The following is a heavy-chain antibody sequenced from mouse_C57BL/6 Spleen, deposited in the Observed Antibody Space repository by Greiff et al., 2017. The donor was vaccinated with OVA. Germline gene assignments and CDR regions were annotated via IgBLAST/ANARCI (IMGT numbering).Heavy chain of an antibody. J-gene: IGHJ4*01. CDR3: AAVVATDYAMDY. Sequence: EVHLVESEGGLVQPGSSMKLSCTASGFTFSDYYMAWVRQVPEKGLEWVANINYDGSSTYYLDSLKSRFIISRDNAKNILYLQMSSLKSEDTATYYCAAVVATDYAMDYWGQGTSVTVSS. V-gene: IGHV5-16*01. CDR2: INYDGSST. D-gene: IGHD1-1*01. CDR1: GFTFSDYY.